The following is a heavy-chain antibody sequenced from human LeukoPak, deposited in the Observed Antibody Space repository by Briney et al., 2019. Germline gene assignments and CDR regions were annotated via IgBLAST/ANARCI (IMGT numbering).Heavy chain of an antibody. CDR1: DGSITNNNYY. CDR3: AREGTTITTWDS. J-gene: IGHJ4*02. Sequence: SETLSLTCTVSDGSITNNNYYWGWIHQPPGKGLEWIGSIYYSGSTYYNPSLKSRVTISVDTSKNQFSLKLSSVTAADTAVYYCAREGTTITTWDSWGQGTLVTVSS. V-gene: IGHV4-39*01. CDR2: IYYSGST. D-gene: IGHD4-11*01.